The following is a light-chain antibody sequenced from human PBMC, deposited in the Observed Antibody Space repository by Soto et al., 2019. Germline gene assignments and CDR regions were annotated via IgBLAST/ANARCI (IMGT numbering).Light chain of an antibody. Sequence: TVLTQSPGTLSLSPGERATLSCRASQTVASNYLAWYQQKPGQAPRLLIYGASSRATGIPDRFSGSGSGTDFTLTITRLEPEDFAVYYCQPHVASPRSWTFGQGTKVEIK. CDR2: GAS. CDR1: QTVASNY. V-gene: IGKV3-20*01. CDR3: QPHVASPRSWT. J-gene: IGKJ1*01.